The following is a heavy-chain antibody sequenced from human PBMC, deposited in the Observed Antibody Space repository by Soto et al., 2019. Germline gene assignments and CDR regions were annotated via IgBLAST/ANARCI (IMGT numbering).Heavy chain of an antibody. V-gene: IGHV3-43D*03. CDR2: ISWDGGST. CDR3: ARQRDCSGGSCYYYYYGMDV. J-gene: IGHJ6*02. D-gene: IGHD2-15*01. Sequence: GESLKISCAASGFTFDDYAMHWVRQAPGKGLEWVSLISWDGGSTYYADSVKGRFTISRDNSKNSLYLQMNSLRAEDTALYYCARQRDCSGGSCYYYYYGMDVWGQGTTVTVSS. CDR1: GFTFDDYA.